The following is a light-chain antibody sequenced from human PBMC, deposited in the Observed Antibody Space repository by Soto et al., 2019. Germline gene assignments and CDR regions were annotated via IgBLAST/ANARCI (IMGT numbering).Light chain of an antibody. Sequence: EAVMTQSPATLSVSPGGRATLSCRASESLSSNLAWYQQKPGQAPRLLIYGASTRGTGIPARFSGSGSGTEFTLTISSLQSEDFAVYYCQQYSDWPPTFGRGTKVDIK. CDR3: QQYSDWPPT. J-gene: IGKJ1*01. CDR2: GAS. V-gene: IGKV3-15*01. CDR1: ESLSSN.